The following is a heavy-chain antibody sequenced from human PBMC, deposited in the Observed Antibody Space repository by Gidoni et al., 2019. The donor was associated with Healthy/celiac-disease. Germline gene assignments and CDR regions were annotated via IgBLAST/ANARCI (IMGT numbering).Heavy chain of an antibody. Sequence: QVQLVQSGAEVKKPGSSVKVSCKAAGGTFSSYAISWVRQAPGQGLEWMGGIIPIFGTANYAQKFQGRVTITADESTSTAYMELSSLRSEDTAVYYCARGVPAAYPIYYYYYYMDVWGKGTTVTVSS. V-gene: IGHV1-69*01. D-gene: IGHD2-2*01. CDR3: ARGVPAAYPIYYYYYYMDV. CDR2: IIPIFGTA. CDR1: GGTFSSYA. J-gene: IGHJ6*03.